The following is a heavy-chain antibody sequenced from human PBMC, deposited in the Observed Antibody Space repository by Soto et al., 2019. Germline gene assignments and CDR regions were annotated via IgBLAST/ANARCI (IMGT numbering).Heavy chain of an antibody. CDR1: GYTFTLFG. J-gene: IGHJ4*02. CDR3: AGGGQYRYLDY. V-gene: IGHV1-18*01. D-gene: IGHD2-2*02. Sequence: QVQLVQSGAEVKKPGASVKVSCTTSGYTFTLFGITWVRQAPGQGLEWMGWISPYNGDTKYEEKLEGRVTLTNDTSTDACYMELTRLTSDDTAEYYCAGGGQYRYLDYWGQGPLVTVSS. CDR2: ISPYNGDT.